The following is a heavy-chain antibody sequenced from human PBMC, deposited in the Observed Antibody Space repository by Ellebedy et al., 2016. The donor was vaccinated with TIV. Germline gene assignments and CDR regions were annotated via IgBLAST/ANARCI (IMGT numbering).Heavy chain of an antibody. CDR3: ARAPLRYYYGMDV. V-gene: IGHV1-69*13. Sequence: ASVKVSCKASGGTFSSYAISWARQAPGQGLEWMGGIIPIFGTANYAQKFQGRVTITADESTSTAYMELSSLRSEDTAVYYCARAPLRYYYGMDVWGQGTTVTVSS. J-gene: IGHJ6*02. CDR1: GGTFSSYA. CDR2: IIPIFGTA.